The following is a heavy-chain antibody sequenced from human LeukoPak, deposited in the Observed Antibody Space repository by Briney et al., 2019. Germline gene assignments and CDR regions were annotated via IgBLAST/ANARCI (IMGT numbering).Heavy chain of an antibody. V-gene: IGHV4-34*01. J-gene: IGHJ4*02. CDR3: ARDIAVAFFDY. D-gene: IGHD6-19*01. CDR2: INHSGST. Sequence: SETLSLTCAVYGGSFSGYYWSWIRQPPGKGLEWIGEINHSGSTNYNPSLKSRVTISVDTSKNQFSLKLSSVTAADTAVYYCARDIAVAFFDYWAREPWSPSPQ. CDR1: GGSFSGYY.